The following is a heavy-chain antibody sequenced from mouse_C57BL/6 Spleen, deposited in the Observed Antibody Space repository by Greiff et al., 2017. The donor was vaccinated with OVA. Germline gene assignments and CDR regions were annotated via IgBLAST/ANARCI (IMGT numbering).Heavy chain of an antibody. CDR3: ARSINSAWFAY. J-gene: IGHJ3*01. CDR1: GFTFTDYY. V-gene: IGHV7-3*01. CDR2: IRNKANGYTT. Sequence: EVQRVESGGGLVQPGGSLSLSCAASGFTFTDYYMSWVRQPPGKALEWLGFIRNKANGYTTEYSASVKGRFTISRDNSQSILYLQMNALRAEDSATYYCARSINSAWFAYWGQGTLVTVSA. D-gene: IGHD4-1*02.